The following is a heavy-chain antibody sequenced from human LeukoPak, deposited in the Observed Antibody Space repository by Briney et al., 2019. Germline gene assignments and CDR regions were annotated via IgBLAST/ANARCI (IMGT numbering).Heavy chain of an antibody. Sequence: SETLSLTCTVSGGSISSSSYYWGWIRQPPGKGLEWIGSIYYSGSTYYNPSLKSRVTISVDTSKNQFSLKLSSVTAADTAVYYCATYCSSTSCYDAFDIWGQGTMVTVSS. D-gene: IGHD2-2*01. J-gene: IGHJ3*02. CDR2: IYYSGST. CDR3: ATYCSSTSCYDAFDI. V-gene: IGHV4-39*07. CDR1: GGSISSSSYY.